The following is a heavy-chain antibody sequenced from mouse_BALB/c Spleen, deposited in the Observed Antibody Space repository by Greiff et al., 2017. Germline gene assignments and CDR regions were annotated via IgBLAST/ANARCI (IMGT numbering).Heavy chain of an antibody. V-gene: IGHV5-4*02. J-gene: IGHJ4*01. Sequence: EVQVVESGGGLVKPGGSLKLSCAASGFTFSDYYMYWVRQTPEKRLEWVATISDGGSYTYYPDSVKGRFTISRDNAKNNLYLQMSSLKSEDTAMYYCARGGNPGDYWGQGTSVTVSS. CDR1: GFTFSDYY. CDR3: ARGGNPGDY. D-gene: IGHD2-1*01. CDR2: ISDGGSYT.